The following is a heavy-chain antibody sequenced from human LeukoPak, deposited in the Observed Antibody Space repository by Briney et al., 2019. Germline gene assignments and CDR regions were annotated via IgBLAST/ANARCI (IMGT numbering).Heavy chain of an antibody. V-gene: IGHV1-69*05. CDR3: ARRGGRRDYFDY. CDR2: IIPIFGTA. J-gene: IGHJ4*02. CDR1: GGTFSSYA. D-gene: IGHD3-10*01. Sequence: ASVKVSCKASGGTFSSYAISWVRQAPGQGLEWMGGIIPIFGTANYAQKFQGRVTITTDESTSTAYIELSSLRSEDTAVYYCARRGGRRDYFDYWGQGTLVTVSS.